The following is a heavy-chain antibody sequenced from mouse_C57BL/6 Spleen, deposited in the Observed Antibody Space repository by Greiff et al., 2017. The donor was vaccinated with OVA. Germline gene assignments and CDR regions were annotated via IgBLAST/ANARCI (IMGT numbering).Heavy chain of an antibody. CDR2: IDPENGDT. J-gene: IGHJ2*01. Sequence: EVQLQQSGAELVRPGASVKLSCTASGFNIKDDYMHWVKQRPEQGLEWIGWIDPENGDTEYASKFQGKATITADTSSNTAYLPLSSLTSEDTAVYYCTTGPLLHFDYWGQGTTLTVSS. D-gene: IGHD6-1*01. V-gene: IGHV14-4*01. CDR1: GFNIKDDY. CDR3: TTGPLLHFDY.